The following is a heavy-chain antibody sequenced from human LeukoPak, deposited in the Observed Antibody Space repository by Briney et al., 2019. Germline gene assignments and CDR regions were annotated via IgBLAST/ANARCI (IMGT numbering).Heavy chain of an antibody. J-gene: IGHJ4*02. CDR3: AREPGIAAAVSDY. Sequence: ASVKVSCKASGYTFTGYYMHWVRQAPGQGLGWMGWINPNSGGTNYAQKFQGRVTMTRDTSISTAYMELSRLRSDDTAVYYCAREPGIAAAVSDYWGQGTLVTVSS. CDR2: INPNSGGT. CDR1: GYTFTGYY. D-gene: IGHD6-13*01. V-gene: IGHV1-2*02.